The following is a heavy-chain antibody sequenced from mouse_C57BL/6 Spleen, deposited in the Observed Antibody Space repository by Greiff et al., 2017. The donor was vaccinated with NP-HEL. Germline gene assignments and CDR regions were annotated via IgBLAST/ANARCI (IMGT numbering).Heavy chain of an antibody. D-gene: IGHD2-3*01. Sequence: QVHVKQSGAELAKPGASVKLSCKASGYTFTSYWMHWVKQRPGQGLEWIGYINPSSGYTKYNQKFKDKATLTADKSSSTAYMQLSSLTYEDSAVYYCARADDGYYRAWFAYWGQGTLVTVSA. CDR3: ARADDGYYRAWFAY. CDR1: GYTFTSYW. V-gene: IGHV1-7*01. CDR2: INPSSGYT. J-gene: IGHJ3*01.